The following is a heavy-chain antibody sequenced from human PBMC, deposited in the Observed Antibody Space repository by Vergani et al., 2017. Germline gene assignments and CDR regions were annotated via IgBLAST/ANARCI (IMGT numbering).Heavy chain of an antibody. D-gene: IGHD3-16*02. V-gene: IGHV3-23*01. J-gene: IGHJ4*02. Sequence: EVQLLESGGGLVQPGGSLRLSCAASGFTFSSYAMSWVRQAPGKGLEWVSAISGSGGSTSYADSVKGRCTISRDNSKNTLYLQMNSLRAEDTAVYYCAKSYRNDYVWGSYRYNPPGYFDYWGQGTLVTVSS. CDR3: AKSYRNDYVWGSYRYNPPGYFDY. CDR1: GFTFSSYA. CDR2: ISGSGGST.